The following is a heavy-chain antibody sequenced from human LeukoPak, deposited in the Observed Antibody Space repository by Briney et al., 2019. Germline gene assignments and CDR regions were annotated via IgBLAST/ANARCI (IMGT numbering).Heavy chain of an antibody. V-gene: IGHV3-23*01. CDR2: ISGSGGST. J-gene: IGHJ4*02. D-gene: IGHD3-3*01. Sequence: VGSLRLSCAASGFTFSSYAMSWVRQAPGKGLEWVSAISGSGGSTYYADSVKGRFTISRDNSKNTLYLQMNSLRAEDTAVYYCAKVQVFGVSNRDYWGQGTLVTVSS. CDR1: GFTFSSYA. CDR3: AKVQVFGVSNRDY.